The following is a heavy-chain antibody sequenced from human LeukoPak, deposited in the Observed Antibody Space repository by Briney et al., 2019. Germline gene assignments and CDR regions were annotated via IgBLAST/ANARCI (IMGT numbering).Heavy chain of an antibody. CDR2: ISTYNGNT. V-gene: IGHV1-18*01. CDR1: GYTFTSYG. Sequence: GASVKVSCKASGYTFTSYGISWVRQAPGQGLEWMGWISTYNGNTNYAQNPQGRVTMTTDTSTSTAYMELRSLRSDDTAVYYCARDRGITIFGVAHSLDYWGQGTLVTVSS. CDR3: ARDRGITIFGVAHSLDY. J-gene: IGHJ4*02. D-gene: IGHD3-3*01.